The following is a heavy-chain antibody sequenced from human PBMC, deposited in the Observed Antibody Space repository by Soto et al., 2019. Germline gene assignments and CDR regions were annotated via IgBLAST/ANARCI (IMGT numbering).Heavy chain of an antibody. J-gene: IGHJ6*03. CDR2: IIWNSSST. CDR1: GFAFSSYG. Sequence: SLRLSCAASGFAFSSYGMHWVRQGPGKGLGGVSRIIWNSSSTGYADSVKGRFTISRDNAKNSLYLQMNSLRAEDTALYYCAKGLYCSSTSCYAMDYYYYMDVWGKGTTVNVSS. CDR3: AKGLYCSSTSCYAMDYYYYMDV. D-gene: IGHD2-2*01. V-gene: IGHV3-9*01.